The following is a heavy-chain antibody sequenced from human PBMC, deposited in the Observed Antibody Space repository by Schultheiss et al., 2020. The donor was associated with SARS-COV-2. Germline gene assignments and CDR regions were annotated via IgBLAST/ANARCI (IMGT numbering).Heavy chain of an antibody. CDR3: ARDPPMVRGVKYGMDV. CDR2: IYHSGST. Sequence: SETLSLTCAVSGGSISSGGYSWSWIRQPPGKGLEWIGYIYHSGSTYYNPSLKSRVTISVDTSKNQFSLKLSSVTAADTAVYYCARDPPMVRGVKYGMDVWGQGTTVTVSS. V-gene: IGHV4-30-2*01. J-gene: IGHJ6*02. CDR1: GGSISSGGYS. D-gene: IGHD3-10*01.